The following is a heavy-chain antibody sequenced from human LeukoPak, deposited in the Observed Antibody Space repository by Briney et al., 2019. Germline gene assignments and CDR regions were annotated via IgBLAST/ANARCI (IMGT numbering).Heavy chain of an antibody. CDR3: ARGLTYYYGSGSPRRFDP. Sequence: SETLSLTCAVYGGSLSGYYWSWIRQPPGKGLEWIGEINHSGSTNYNPSLKSRVTISVDTSKNQFSLKLSSVTAADTAVYYCARGLTYYYGSGSPRRFDPWGQGTLVTVSS. V-gene: IGHV4-34*01. D-gene: IGHD3-10*01. CDR1: GGSLSGYY. CDR2: INHSGST. J-gene: IGHJ5*02.